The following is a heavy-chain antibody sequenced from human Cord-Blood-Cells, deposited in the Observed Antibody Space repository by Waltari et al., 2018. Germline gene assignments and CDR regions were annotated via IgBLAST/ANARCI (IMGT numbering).Heavy chain of an antibody. CDR3: SLTGEKRYYFDY. CDR1: GGSISCSTYY. CDR2: IYYSGST. V-gene: IGHV4-39*01. D-gene: IGHD7-27*01. Sequence: QLQRQESGPGLVKPSETLSPTCTVSGGSISCSTYYWGWIRQPPGKGLEWIGSIYYSGSTYYNPSLKSRVTISVDTSKNQFSLKLSSVTAADTAVYYCSLTGEKRYYFDYWGQGTLVTVSS. J-gene: IGHJ4*02.